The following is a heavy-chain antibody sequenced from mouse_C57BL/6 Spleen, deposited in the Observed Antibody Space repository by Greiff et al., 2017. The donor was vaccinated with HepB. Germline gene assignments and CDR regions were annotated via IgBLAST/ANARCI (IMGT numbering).Heavy chain of an antibody. D-gene: IGHD1-1*01. CDR2: TNPTNGRT. J-gene: IGHJ2*01. CDR1: GYNFTSYW. Sequence: QVQLQQPGAELVKAGASVKMSCKASGYNFTSYWMHWVKQRLGQGLEWFAETNPTNGRTYYNEKFKSKATLTVDKSSSTAYMLLSGPTFEDSAVYDCARIKKIVATYFDDWGQGTTRTVSS. CDR3: ARIKKIVATYFDD. V-gene: IGHV1S81*02.